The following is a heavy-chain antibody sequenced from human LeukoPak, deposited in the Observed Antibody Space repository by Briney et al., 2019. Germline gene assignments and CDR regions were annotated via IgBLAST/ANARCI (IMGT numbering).Heavy chain of an antibody. D-gene: IGHD3-10*01. V-gene: IGHV3-74*01. CDR1: GFTFSNYW. Sequence: EPGGSLRLSCATSGFTFSNYWMHWVRQAPGKGLVWVSRISGDESGTSYADSVKGRFTISRDNAKNSLYLQMNSLRAEDTAVYYCAVGGSPGAFDIWGQGTMVTVSS. CDR2: ISGDESGT. J-gene: IGHJ3*02. CDR3: AVGGSPGAFDI.